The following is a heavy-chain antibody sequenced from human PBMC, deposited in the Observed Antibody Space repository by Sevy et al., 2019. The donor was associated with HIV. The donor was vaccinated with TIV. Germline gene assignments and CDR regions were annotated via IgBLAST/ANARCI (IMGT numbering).Heavy chain of an antibody. CDR3: ARGLPYYYDSXAYYADXGX. V-gene: IGHV3-48*03. CDR1: XXXFSHYE. D-gene: IGHD3-22*01. J-gene: IGHJ4*02. CDR2: ISSSGDTI. Sequence: GGSLRLSXAASXXXFSHYEMNWVRQAPGKGLEFISSISSSGDTIYYADSVKGRLTISRDNAKNSLYLQMNSLRAEDTAVYYCARGLPYYYDSXAYYADXGXWGQGTLVTVSS.